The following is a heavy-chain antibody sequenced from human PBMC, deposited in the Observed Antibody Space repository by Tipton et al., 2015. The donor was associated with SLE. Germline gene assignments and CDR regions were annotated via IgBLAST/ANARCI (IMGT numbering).Heavy chain of an antibody. J-gene: IGHJ5*01. D-gene: IGHD6-19*01. V-gene: IGHV3-23*01. CDR3: AKDAWYGSGWYDS. Sequence: SLRLSCAASGFTFDGYAMNWVRQAPGKGLEWVSSISATTGSTYYADSVRGRFTISRDDSNNTLYLQMDSLRPEDTAVYYCAKDAWYGSGWYDSWGQGTLVTVSS. CDR1: GFTFDGYA. CDR2: ISATTGST.